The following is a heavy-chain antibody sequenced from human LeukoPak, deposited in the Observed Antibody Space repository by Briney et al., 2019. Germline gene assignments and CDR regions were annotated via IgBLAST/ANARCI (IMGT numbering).Heavy chain of an antibody. D-gene: IGHD5-12*01. V-gene: IGHV4-59*01. Sequence: PSETLSLTCTVSGGSISRYYWSWIRQPPGKGLEWIGYISDSGSTNYNPSLGSRITISIDASKNQFSLKLSSVTAADTAVYYCARVIGYSGYDAFDYWGQGTLVTVSS. CDR1: GGSISRYY. J-gene: IGHJ4*02. CDR3: ARVIGYSGYDAFDY. CDR2: ISDSGST.